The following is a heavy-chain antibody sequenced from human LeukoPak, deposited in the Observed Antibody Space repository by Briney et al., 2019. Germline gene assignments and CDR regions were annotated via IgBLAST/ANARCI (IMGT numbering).Heavy chain of an antibody. J-gene: IGHJ6*02. CDR2: MNPNSGNT. Sequence: GASVKVSCKASGYTFTSYDINWVRQATGQGLEWMGWMNPNSGNTGYAQKFQGRVTMTRNTSISTAYMELSSLRSEDTAVYYCLLLPTMVRGVTSVYYYYGMDVWGQGTTVTVSS. D-gene: IGHD3-10*01. CDR3: LLLPTMVRGVTSVYYYYGMDV. CDR1: GYTFTSYD. V-gene: IGHV1-8*01.